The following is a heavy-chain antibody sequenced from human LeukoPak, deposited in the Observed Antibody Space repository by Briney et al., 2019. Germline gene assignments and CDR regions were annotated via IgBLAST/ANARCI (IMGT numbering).Heavy chain of an antibody. J-gene: IGHJ6*03. CDR2: ISGSGGST. V-gene: IGHV3-23*01. D-gene: IGHD2-2*02. CDR1: GFTFSSYA. CDR3: AKAPFGPAAIGHYYYYYMDV. Sequence: GGSLRLSCAASGFTFSSYAMSWVRQAPGKGLEWVSAISGSGGSTYYADSVKGRFTISRDNSKNTLYLQMNSLRAEDTAVYYCAKAPFGPAAIGHYYYYYMDVWGKGTTVTVSS.